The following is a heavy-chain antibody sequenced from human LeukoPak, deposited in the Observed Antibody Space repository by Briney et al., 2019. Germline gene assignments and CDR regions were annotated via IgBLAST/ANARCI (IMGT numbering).Heavy chain of an antibody. CDR3: ARGLSSGWYRD. V-gene: IGHV4-59*01. CDR2: IHYSGST. D-gene: IGHD6-19*01. J-gene: IGHJ4*02. CDR1: GGSISSYY. Sequence: SETLFLTCTVSGGSISSYYWSWIRQPPGKGLEWIGYIHYSGSTNYNPSLKSRVTISVDTSKNQFSLKLSSVTAADTAVYYCARGLSSGWYRDWGQGTLVTVSS.